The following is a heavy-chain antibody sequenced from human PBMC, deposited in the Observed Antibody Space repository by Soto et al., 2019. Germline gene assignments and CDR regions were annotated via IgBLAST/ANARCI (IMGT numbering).Heavy chain of an antibody. CDR1: GYTFTDYD. CDR2: MNPNSGET. J-gene: IGHJ5*02. V-gene: IGHV1-8*01. Sequence: QEQLVQSGAEVKKPGASVKVSCKTSGYTFTDYDINWVRQATGQGLEWIGWMNPNSGETGYAQKFQGRVTMPRSASLSTAYLELSSLSSEDTAVYYCARVAVAARPRWYNWFDPWGQGTLVTVSS. CDR3: ARVAVAARPRWYNWFDP. D-gene: IGHD2-15*01.